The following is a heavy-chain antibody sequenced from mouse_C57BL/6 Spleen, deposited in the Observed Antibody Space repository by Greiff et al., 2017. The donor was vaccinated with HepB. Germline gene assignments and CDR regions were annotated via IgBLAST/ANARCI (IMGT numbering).Heavy chain of an antibody. CDR2: IYPGDGDT. CDR3: ARYWDVGDY. CDR1: GYAFSSSW. Sequence: QVQLQQSGPELVKPGASVKISCKASGYAFSSSWMNWVKQRPGKGLEWIGRIYPGDGDTNYNGKFKGKATLTADKSSGTAYMQLSSLTSEDSAVYFCARYWDVGDYWGQGTTLTVSS. V-gene: IGHV1-82*01. J-gene: IGHJ2*01. D-gene: IGHD4-1*01.